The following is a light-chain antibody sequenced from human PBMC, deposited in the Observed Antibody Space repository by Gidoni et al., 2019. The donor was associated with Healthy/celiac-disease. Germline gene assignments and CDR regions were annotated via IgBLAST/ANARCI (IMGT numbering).Light chain of an antibody. J-gene: IGKJ2*01. CDR2: GAS. Sequence: DIVMTQSAATLSVSPGERATLSCRASQSVSSNLAWYQQKPGQAPRLLIYGASTRATGIAARFSGSGSGTEFNLTISSLQSEDLAVYYCQQYNNWPPADTFGQGTKVEIK. CDR3: QQYNNWPPADT. CDR1: QSVSSN. V-gene: IGKV3-15*01.